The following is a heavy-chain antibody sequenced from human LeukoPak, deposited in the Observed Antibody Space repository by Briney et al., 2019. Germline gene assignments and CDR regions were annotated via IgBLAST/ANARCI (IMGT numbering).Heavy chain of an antibody. CDR3: ATSRVMAQGVRTWFDT. CDR2: IQQDGSEG. CDR1: GFTFSKYQ. Sequence: PGGSLRLSCAASGFTFSKYQMTWVRQAPGKGLEWVASIQQDGSEGYVADSVKGRFTISRDNAKNSLSLQMNTLRGDDTAVYFCATSRVMAQGVRTWFDTWGQGTLVTVSS. D-gene: IGHD4-17*01. V-gene: IGHV3-7*01. J-gene: IGHJ5*02.